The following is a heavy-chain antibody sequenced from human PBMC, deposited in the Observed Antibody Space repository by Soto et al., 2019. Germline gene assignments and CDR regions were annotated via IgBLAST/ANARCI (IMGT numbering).Heavy chain of an antibody. CDR2: ISSNGGST. V-gene: IGHV3-64*01. CDR1: GFTFSSYA. Sequence: EVQLVESGGGLVQPGGSLRLSCAASGFTFSSYAMHWVRQAPGKGLEYVSAISSNGGSTYYANSVKGRFTISRDNSKNTLYLQMGSLRAEDMAVYYCARDGCGGDCYSAYAFDSWGQGTMVTVSS. CDR3: ARDGCGGDCYSAYAFDS. D-gene: IGHD2-21*02. J-gene: IGHJ3*02.